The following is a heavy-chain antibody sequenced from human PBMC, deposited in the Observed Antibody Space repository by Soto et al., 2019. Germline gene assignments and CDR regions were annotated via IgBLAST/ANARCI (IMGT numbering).Heavy chain of an antibody. Sequence: SVKVSCKASGGTFSSYAISWVRQAPGQGLEWMGGIIPIFGTANYAQKFQGRVTITADESTSTAYMELSSLRSEDTAVYYCARSYYYDGSGYYLYYFDYWGQGTLVTVSS. CDR3: ARSYYYDGSGYYLYYFDY. V-gene: IGHV1-69*13. J-gene: IGHJ4*02. CDR2: IIPIFGTA. D-gene: IGHD3-22*01. CDR1: GGTFSSYA.